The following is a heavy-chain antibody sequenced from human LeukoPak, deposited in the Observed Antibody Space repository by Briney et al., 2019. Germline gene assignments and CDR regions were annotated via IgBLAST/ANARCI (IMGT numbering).Heavy chain of an antibody. J-gene: IGHJ5*02. V-gene: IGHV4-61*02. CDR1: GGSISSGSYY. Sequence: SETLSLTCTVSGGSISSGSYYWSWIRQPAGKGLEWIGRIYTSGSTNYNPSLKSRVTISVDTSKNQFSLKLSSVTAADTAVYYCARTSYDTGWFDPWGQGTLVTVSS. D-gene: IGHD2-2*02. CDR3: ARTSYDTGWFDP. CDR2: IYTSGST.